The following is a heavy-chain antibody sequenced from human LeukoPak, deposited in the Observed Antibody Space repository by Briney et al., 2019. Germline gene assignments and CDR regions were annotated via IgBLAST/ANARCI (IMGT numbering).Heavy chain of an antibody. CDR3: AREGVATIGAGGYYYYGMDV. CDR2: INPNSGGT. J-gene: IGHJ6*02. CDR1: GYTFTGYY. D-gene: IGHD5-12*01. Sequence: GASVKVSCKASGYTFTGYYKHWVRQAPGQGLEWMGWINPNSGGTNYAQKFQGRVTMTRDTSISTAYMELSRLRSDDTAVYYCAREGVATIGAGGYYYYGMDVWGQGTTVTVSS. V-gene: IGHV1-2*02.